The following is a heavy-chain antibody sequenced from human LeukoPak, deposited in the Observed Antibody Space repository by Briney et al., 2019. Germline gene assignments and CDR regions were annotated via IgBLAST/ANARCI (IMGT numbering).Heavy chain of an antibody. CDR1: GYTFTTFG. J-gene: IGHJ4*02. CDR2: ISAHTGNT. CDR3: ARSFYDFDY. D-gene: IGHD1-26*01. Sequence: GASVKVSCKASGYTFTTFGVSWVRQAPGQGLEWMGWISAHTGNTNYAQKFQGRVTLTTDTSTSTAYMELRSLRSDDTAVYHCARSFYDFDYWGQGTLVTVSS. V-gene: IGHV1-18*01.